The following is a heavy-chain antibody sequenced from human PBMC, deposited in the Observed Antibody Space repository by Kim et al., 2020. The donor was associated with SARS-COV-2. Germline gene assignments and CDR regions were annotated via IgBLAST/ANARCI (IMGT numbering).Heavy chain of an antibody. V-gene: IGHV1-24*01. Sequence: KFQGRVTMTEDTSTDTAYMELSSLRSEDTAVYYCATVPIFGVVTPYYFDYWGQGTLVTVSS. CDR3: ATVPIFGVVTPYYFDY. D-gene: IGHD3-3*01. J-gene: IGHJ4*02.